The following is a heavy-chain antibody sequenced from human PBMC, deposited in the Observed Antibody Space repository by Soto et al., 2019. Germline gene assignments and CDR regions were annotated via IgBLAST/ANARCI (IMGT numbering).Heavy chain of an antibody. Sequence: EVQLVESGGGLVQPGGSLKLSCAASGFTFSASAMHWVRQASGKGLEWVGRIRSKGNNYATAYAASEKGRFTISRDDSQNTAYLQMNSLQTEDTALYYCSRLENWFDPWGQGTLVTVSS. CDR3: SRLENWFDP. V-gene: IGHV3-73*01. J-gene: IGHJ5*02. CDR2: IRSKGNNYAT. D-gene: IGHD6-25*01. CDR1: GFTFSASA.